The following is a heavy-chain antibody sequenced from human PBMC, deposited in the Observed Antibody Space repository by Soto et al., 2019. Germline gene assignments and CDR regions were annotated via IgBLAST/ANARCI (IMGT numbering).Heavy chain of an antibody. CDR1: GGTFSSYA. D-gene: IGHD1-1*01. J-gene: IGHJ6*04. Sequence: SVKVSCKASGGTFSSYAISWVRQAPGQGLEWMGGIIPIFGTANYAQKFQGRVTITADESTSTAYMELSSLRSEDTAVYYCARPQSSGLEQRALYYYSVMDVWGKGTTVTVSS. CDR3: ARPQSSGLEQRALYYYSVMDV. CDR2: IIPIFGTA. V-gene: IGHV1-69*13.